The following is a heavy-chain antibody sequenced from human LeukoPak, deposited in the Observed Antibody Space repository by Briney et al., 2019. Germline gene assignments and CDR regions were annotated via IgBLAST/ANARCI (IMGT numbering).Heavy chain of an antibody. CDR2: ISSSASTI. Sequence: GGSLRLSCAASGFTFSSYEMNWVRQAPGKGLEWVSYISSSASTIYYADSVKGRFTISRDNAKNSLYLQMNSLRAEDTAVYYCARGEDHGSGTVHFDYWGQGTLVTVSS. CDR1: GFTFSSYE. V-gene: IGHV3-48*03. J-gene: IGHJ4*02. CDR3: ARGEDHGSGTVHFDY. D-gene: IGHD3-10*01.